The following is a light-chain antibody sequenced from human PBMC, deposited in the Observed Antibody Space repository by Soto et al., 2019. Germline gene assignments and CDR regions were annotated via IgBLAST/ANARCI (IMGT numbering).Light chain of an antibody. Sequence: EIVLTQSPATLSVSPGESASLSCRASQSISRNLAWYQQRPGQAPRLLIFRASTRVSGIPARFSGSGSGTEFTLTVSGLQSEDFGVYYCQQYEESPPYRFGPGTKLEIK. CDR2: RAS. CDR1: QSISRN. J-gene: IGKJ2*03. V-gene: IGKV3-15*01. CDR3: QQYEESPPYR.